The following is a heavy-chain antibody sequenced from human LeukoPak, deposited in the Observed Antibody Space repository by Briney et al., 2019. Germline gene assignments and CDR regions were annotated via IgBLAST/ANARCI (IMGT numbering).Heavy chain of an antibody. CDR2: TKEDGSQK. CDR3: ARGAGRALNY. V-gene: IGHV3-7*04. J-gene: IGHJ4*02. D-gene: IGHD1-14*01. CDR1: GFTFSSYW. Sequence: GGSLRLSCGASGFTFSSYWMCWVRQAPGKGLEWVANTKEDGSQKYYADSVKGRFTISRDNAKNSLFLQMNSLRAEDTAVYYCARGAGRALNYWGQGTLVTVSS.